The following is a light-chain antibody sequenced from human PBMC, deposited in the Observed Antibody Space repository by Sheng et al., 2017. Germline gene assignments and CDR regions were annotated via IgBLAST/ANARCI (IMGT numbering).Light chain of an antibody. J-gene: IGKJ4*01. CDR2: GGS. Sequence: EIVMTQSPATLSVSPGERATLSCRASQSVSSYLAWYQQKPGQAPRLLIYGGSTRATGIPARFSGSGSGTEFTLTISSLQSEDSAVYYCQQYDKWPLPFGGGTKVEIK. CDR1: QSVSSY. V-gene: IGKV3-15*01. CDR3: QQYDKWPLP.